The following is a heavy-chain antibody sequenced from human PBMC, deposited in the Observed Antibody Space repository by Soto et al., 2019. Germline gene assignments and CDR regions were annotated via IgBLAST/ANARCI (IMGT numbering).Heavy chain of an antibody. CDR1: GFTFRTYA. CDR2: ISNSGSFI. D-gene: IGHD2-2*01. Sequence: PGGSLRLSCAASGFTFRTYAMNWVRQAPGKGLEWVSSISNSGSFIYYADSVKGRFTISRDNTENSVHLAMDSLRVEDTAVYYCARVYLGCSSTTCLFYFDSWGQGSLVTVSS. V-gene: IGHV3-21*01. J-gene: IGHJ4*02. CDR3: ARVYLGCSSTTCLFYFDS.